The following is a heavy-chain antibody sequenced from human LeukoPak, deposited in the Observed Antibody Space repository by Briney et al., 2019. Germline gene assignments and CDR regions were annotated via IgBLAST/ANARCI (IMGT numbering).Heavy chain of an antibody. CDR2: INPNSGGT. J-gene: IGHJ6*03. V-gene: IGHV1-2*02. CDR3: ARGPRITIFGVVDYYYMDV. D-gene: IGHD3-3*01. Sequence: ASVKVSCKASGYTFTGYYMHWVRQAPGQGLEWMGWINPNSGGTNYAQKFQGRVTMTRDTSISTAYMELSRLRSDDTAVYYCARGPRITIFGVVDYYYMDVWGKGTTVTVSS. CDR1: GYTFTGYY.